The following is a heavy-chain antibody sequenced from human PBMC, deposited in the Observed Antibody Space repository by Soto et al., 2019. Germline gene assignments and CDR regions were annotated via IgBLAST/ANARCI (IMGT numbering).Heavy chain of an antibody. Sequence: ASVKVSCKVSGYTLTELSMHWVRQAPGKGLEWMGGFDPEDGETIYAQKSQGRVTMTEDTSTDTAYMELSSLRSEDTAVYYCATSSVLMVYATNYYYGMDVWGQGTTVTVSS. CDR1: GYTLTELS. J-gene: IGHJ6*02. V-gene: IGHV1-24*01. D-gene: IGHD2-8*01. CDR3: ATSSVLMVYATNYYYGMDV. CDR2: FDPEDGET.